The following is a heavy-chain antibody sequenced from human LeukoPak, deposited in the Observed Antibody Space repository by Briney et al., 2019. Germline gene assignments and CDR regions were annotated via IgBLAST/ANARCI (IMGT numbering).Heavy chain of an antibody. CDR2: INHSGST. CDR1: GGSFSGYY. Sequence: PSETLSLTCAVYGGSFSGYYWSWIRQPPGKGLEWIGEINHSGSTNYNPSLKSRVTISVDTSKNQFSLKLSSVTAADTAVYYCARGPTYSNYFRTGLDYWGQGTLVTVSS. D-gene: IGHD4-11*01. V-gene: IGHV4-34*01. J-gene: IGHJ4*02. CDR3: ARGPTYSNYFRTGLDY.